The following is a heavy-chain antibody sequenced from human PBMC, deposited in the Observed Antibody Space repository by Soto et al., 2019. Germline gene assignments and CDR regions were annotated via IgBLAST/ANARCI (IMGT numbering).Heavy chain of an antibody. CDR1: GGSISSYY. V-gene: IGHV4-59*01. CDR2: IYYSGST. CDR3: ARDSAAAGRNAFDI. Sequence: SETLSLTCTVSGGSISSYYWSWIRQPPGKGLDWIGYIYYSGSTNYNPSLKSRVTISVDTSKNQFSLKLSSVTAADTAVYYCARDSAAAGRNAFDIWGQGTMVTVSS. D-gene: IGHD6-13*01. J-gene: IGHJ3*02.